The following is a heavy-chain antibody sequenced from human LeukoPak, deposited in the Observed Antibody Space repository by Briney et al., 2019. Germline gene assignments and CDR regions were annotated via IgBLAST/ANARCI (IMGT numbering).Heavy chain of an antibody. V-gene: IGHV4-34*01. CDR1: AGSFSGYY. CDR3: ARGSAAAAPFDY. CDR2: INHSGST. Sequence: SETLSLTCAVYAGSFSGYYWSWIRQTPGKGLEWIGEINHSGSTNYNPSLKSRVTISVDTSKNQFSLKLSSVTAADTAVYYCARGSAAAAPFDYWGQGTLVTVSS. D-gene: IGHD6-13*01. J-gene: IGHJ4*02.